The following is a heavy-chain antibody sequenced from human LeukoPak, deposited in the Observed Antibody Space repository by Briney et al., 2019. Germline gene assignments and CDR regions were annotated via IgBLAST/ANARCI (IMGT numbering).Heavy chain of an antibody. V-gene: IGHV1-18*01. CDR2: ISAYNGNT. CDR1: GYTFTSYG. Sequence: GASVKVSCKASGYTFTSYGISWVRQAPGQGLEWMGWISAYNGNTNYAQKLQGRVTITADKSTSTAYMELSSLRSEDTAVYYCSGYGGYYGSWGQGTLVTVSS. CDR3: SGYGGYYGS. D-gene: IGHD3-22*01. J-gene: IGHJ5*02.